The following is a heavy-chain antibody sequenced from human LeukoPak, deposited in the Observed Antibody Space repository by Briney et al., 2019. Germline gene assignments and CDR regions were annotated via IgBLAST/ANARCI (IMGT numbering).Heavy chain of an antibody. CDR3: ATGYSSSWYYFDY. J-gene: IGHJ4*02. CDR2: INHSGST. Sequence: SETLSLTCAVCGGSFSGYYWSWIRQPPGKGLEWIGEINHSGSTNYNPSLKSRVTISVDTSKNQFSLKLSSVTAADTAVYYCATGYSSSWYYFDYWGQGTLVTVSS. V-gene: IGHV4-34*01. CDR1: GGSFSGYY. D-gene: IGHD6-13*01.